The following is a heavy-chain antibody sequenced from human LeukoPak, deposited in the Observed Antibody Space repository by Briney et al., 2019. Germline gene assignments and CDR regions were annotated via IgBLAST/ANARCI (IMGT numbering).Heavy chain of an antibody. Sequence: SETLSLTCTVSGGSISSYYWSWIRQPPGKGLEWIGYIYYSGSTNYNPSLKSRVTISGDTSKNQFSLKLSSVTAADTAVYYCARYASYYYDSSGYYSTPFDYWGQGTLVTVFS. CDR2: IYYSGST. CDR1: GGSISSYY. CDR3: ARYASYYYDSSGYYSTPFDY. V-gene: IGHV4-59*01. J-gene: IGHJ4*02. D-gene: IGHD3-22*01.